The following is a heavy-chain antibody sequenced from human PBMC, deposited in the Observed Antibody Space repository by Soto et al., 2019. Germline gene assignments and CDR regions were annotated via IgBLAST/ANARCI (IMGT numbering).Heavy chain of an antibody. CDR2: MNPNSGNT. Sequence: QVQLVQSGAEVKKPGASVKVSCKASGYTFTSFDISWVRQATGQGLEWVGWMNPNSGNTGYAQKFQGRVTMTRNTSISTAYMELSSLRSEDTAVYHCARGPIYGSGSYLSDPWGQGTLVTVSS. D-gene: IGHD3-10*01. CDR1: GYTFTSFD. CDR3: ARGPIYGSGSYLSDP. V-gene: IGHV1-8*01. J-gene: IGHJ5*02.